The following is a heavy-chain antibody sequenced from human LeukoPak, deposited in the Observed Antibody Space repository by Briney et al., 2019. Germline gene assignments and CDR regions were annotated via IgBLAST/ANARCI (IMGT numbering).Heavy chain of an antibody. D-gene: IGHD5-12*01. J-gene: IGHJ5*02. CDR1: GGSISSSNW. CDR2: IYHSGST. CDR3: ARNPGYVENWFDP. Sequence: PSETLSLTCAVSGGSISSSNWWSWVRQPPGKGLAWIGEIYHSGSTNYNPSLKSRVTISVDKSKNQFSLKLSSVTAADTAVYYCARNPGYVENWFDPWGQGTLVTVSS. V-gene: IGHV4-4*02.